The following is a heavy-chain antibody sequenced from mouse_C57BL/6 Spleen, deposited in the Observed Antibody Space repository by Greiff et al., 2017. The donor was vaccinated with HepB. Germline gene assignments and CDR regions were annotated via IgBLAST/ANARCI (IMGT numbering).Heavy chain of an antibody. CDR3: ARTITIDYYAMDY. CDR1: GYTFTSYW. J-gene: IGHJ4*01. D-gene: IGHD2-12*01. CDR2: IHPNSGSS. Sequence: VQLQESGAELVKPGASVKLSCKASGYTFTSYWMHWVKQRPGQGLEWIGMIHPNSGSSNYNEKFKSKATLTVDKSSSTAYMQLSSLTSEDSAVYYCARTITIDYYAMDYWGQGTSVTVSS. V-gene: IGHV1-64*01.